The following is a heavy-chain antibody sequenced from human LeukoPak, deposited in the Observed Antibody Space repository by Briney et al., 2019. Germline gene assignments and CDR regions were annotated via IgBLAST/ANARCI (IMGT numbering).Heavy chain of an antibody. CDR1: GFIVTNNY. D-gene: IGHD2-8*01. Sequence: GGSLRLSCTASGFIVTNNYINWVRQAPGKGLEWVSLVYSGGSTYYADSVNGRFTISRDNSKNMVYLQMNSLRAEDTAMYYCARDPPAVLIDTYGWGQGTLVTVSS. CDR2: VYSGGST. J-gene: IGHJ4*02. CDR3: ARDPPAVLIDTYG. V-gene: IGHV3-66*01.